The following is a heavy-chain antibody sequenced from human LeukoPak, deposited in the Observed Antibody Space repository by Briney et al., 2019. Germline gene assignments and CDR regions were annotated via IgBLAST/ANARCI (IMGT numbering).Heavy chain of an antibody. D-gene: IGHD3-22*01. CDR2: IYSGGST. Sequence: PGGSLRLSCAASGFSVSNNFMTWVRQAPGKGLEWVSVIYSGGSTYYADSVKGRFTISRDNSKNTLYLQMNSLRAEDTAVYYCARDRIVVVITWQGSGRAFDYWGQGTLVTVSS. J-gene: IGHJ4*02. CDR3: ARDRIVVVITWQGSGRAFDY. V-gene: IGHV3-53*05. CDR1: GFSVSNNF.